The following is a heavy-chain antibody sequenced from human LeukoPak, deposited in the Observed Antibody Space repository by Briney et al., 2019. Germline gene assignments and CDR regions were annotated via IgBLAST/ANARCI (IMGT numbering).Heavy chain of an antibody. V-gene: IGHV2-70*11. Sequence: SGPALVKPTQTLTLTCTFSGFSLSTSGMCVSWIRRPPGKALEWLARIDWDDDKYYSTSLKTRLTISKDTSKNQVVLTMANMDPVDTATYYCARLEMATIRGFDYWGQGTLVTVSS. CDR1: GFSLSTSGMC. J-gene: IGHJ4*02. CDR2: IDWDDDK. CDR3: ARLEMATIRGFDY. D-gene: IGHD5-24*01.